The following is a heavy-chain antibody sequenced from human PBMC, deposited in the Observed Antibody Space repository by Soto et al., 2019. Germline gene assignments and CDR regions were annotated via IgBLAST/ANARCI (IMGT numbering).Heavy chain of an antibody. D-gene: IGHD2-21*01. CDR3: VSVEMATMWWSSDY. CDR2: IWYDGSNK. CDR1: GFTFSTYG. J-gene: IGHJ4*02. V-gene: IGHV3-33*01. Sequence: QVQLVESGGGVVQPGGSLRLSCTTSGFTFSTYGMHWVRQAPGKGLEWVALIWYDGSNKNYADSVKGRFTISRDNSKNTLYLQMNSMRAEDTAVYYCVSVEMATMWWSSDYWGQGSLVTVSS.